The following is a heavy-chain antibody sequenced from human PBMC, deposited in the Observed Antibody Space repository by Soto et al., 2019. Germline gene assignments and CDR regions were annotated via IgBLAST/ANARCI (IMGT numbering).Heavy chain of an antibody. CDR2: IKQDGSEK. D-gene: IGHD3-16*01. J-gene: IGHJ5*01. CDR3: ATYAHHTFDS. Sequence: EVQLVESGGGLVQPGGSLRLSCAASGFTFSNYWMSWVRQAPGKGPEWVANIKQDGSEKNYVDSVEGRFTISRDNAKNSLYLQMNSLRAEDTAVYYCATYAHHTFDSWGQGALVNVSS. V-gene: IGHV3-7*01. CDR1: GFTFSNYW.